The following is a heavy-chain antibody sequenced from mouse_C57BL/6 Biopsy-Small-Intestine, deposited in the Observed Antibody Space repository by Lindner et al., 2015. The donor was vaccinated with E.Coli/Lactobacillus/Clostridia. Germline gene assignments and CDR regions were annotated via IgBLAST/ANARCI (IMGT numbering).Heavy chain of an antibody. J-gene: IGHJ3*01. Sequence: VQLQESGAELVKPGASVKISCKASGYAFSSYWMNWVKQRPGKGLEWIGQINPGDGDPNYNGKFKGRATLTADKSSSTAYMQLSSLTSEDSAVYFCARSPYYGSRSFGYWGQGALVTVSA. CDR1: GYAFSSYW. D-gene: IGHD1-1*01. CDR2: INPGDGDP. V-gene: IGHV1-80*01. CDR3: ARSPYYGSRSFGY.